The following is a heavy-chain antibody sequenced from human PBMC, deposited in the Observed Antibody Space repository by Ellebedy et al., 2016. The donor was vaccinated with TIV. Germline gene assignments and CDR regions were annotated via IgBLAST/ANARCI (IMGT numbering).Heavy chain of an antibody. Sequence: GESLKISCAASGFTFSIYAMAWVRQAPGKGLEWVSTFSRSGATVYADSVQGRFTISRDNSKNTLFLQMNSLRAEDTAIYYCAKDKNGYSSGWYPDYWGQGTLVTVSS. CDR3: AKDKNGYSSGWYPDY. D-gene: IGHD6-19*01. CDR2: FSRSGAT. J-gene: IGHJ4*02. CDR1: GFTFSIYA. V-gene: IGHV3-23*01.